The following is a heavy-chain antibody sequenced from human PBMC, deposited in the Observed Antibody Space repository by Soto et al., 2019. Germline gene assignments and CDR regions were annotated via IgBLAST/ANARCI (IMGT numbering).Heavy chain of an antibody. CDR1: GYTFTGFY. Sequence: ASVKVSCKASGYTFTGFYMHWVRQAPGQGLEWMGWINPNNGGTNYVQKFQDRVTMTRDTSITTAYMELSGLRSDDTAVYDCARDPGPYGDYSYWGQGTLVTVSS. J-gene: IGHJ4*02. V-gene: IGHV1-2*02. CDR2: INPNNGGT. CDR3: ARDPGPYGDYSY. D-gene: IGHD4-17*01.